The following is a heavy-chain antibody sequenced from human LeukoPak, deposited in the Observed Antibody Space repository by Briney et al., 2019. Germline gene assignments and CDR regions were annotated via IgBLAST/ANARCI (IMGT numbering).Heavy chain of an antibody. CDR3: ARASGDQRYYYYYLDV. CDR2: NYYSGTT. V-gene: IGHV4-39*02. D-gene: IGHD2-2*01. Sequence: SETLSLTCTVSGGSISSISNYWGWIRQPPGKGLEWIGSNYYSGTTHYNPSLKSRTTISVDTSMNHFSQKLSSVTAADTAVYYCARASGDQRYYYYYLDVWGKGTTVTVSS. CDR1: GGSISSISNY. J-gene: IGHJ6*03.